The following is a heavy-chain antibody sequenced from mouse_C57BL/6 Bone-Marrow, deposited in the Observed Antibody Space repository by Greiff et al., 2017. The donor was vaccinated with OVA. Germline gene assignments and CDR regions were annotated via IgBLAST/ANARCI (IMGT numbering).Heavy chain of an antibody. Sequence: QVQLQQPGAELVRPGTSVKLSCKASGYTFTSYWMHWVKQRPGQGLEWIGVIDPSDSYTNYNQKFKGKATLTVDTSSSTAYMQLSSLTSEDSAVYYCARWALYGSSPYWYFDVWGTGTTVTVS. CDR1: GYTFTSYW. V-gene: IGHV1-59*01. D-gene: IGHD1-1*01. CDR2: IDPSDSYT. J-gene: IGHJ1*03. CDR3: ARWALYGSSPYWYFDV.